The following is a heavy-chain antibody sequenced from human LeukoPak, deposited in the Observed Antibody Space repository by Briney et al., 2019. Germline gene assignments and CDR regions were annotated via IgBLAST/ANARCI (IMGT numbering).Heavy chain of an antibody. Sequence: GGSLRLSCVGSGFTFRSHAMSWVRQAPEKGLEFVSGIYENGGTTYYADSVKGRFSISRDNSKNTLYLQMDSLRGEDTAGYYCAKDFRIGYSAHFDYWGQGALATVSS. CDR2: IYENGGTT. V-gene: IGHV3-23*01. CDR1: GFTFRSHA. CDR3: AKDFRIGYSAHFDY. J-gene: IGHJ4*02. D-gene: IGHD2-21*01.